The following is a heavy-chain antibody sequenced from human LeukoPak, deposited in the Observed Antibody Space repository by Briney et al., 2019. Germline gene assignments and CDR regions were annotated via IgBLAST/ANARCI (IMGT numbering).Heavy chain of an antibody. CDR1: GGSMSSSSYY. Sequence: SETLSLTCTVSGGSMSSSSYYWGWIRQPPGKGLEWIGSIYYSGSTYQNPSLKSRVTISVDTSKNQFSLKLSSVTAADTAVYYCARSIRGYSDVRGYMDVWGKGTTVTVSS. CDR2: IYYSGST. V-gene: IGHV4-39*07. D-gene: IGHD5-18*01. J-gene: IGHJ6*03. CDR3: ARSIRGYSDVRGYMDV.